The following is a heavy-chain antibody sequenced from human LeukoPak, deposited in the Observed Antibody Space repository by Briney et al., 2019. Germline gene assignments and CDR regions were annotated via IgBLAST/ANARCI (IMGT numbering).Heavy chain of an antibody. V-gene: IGHV3-7*01. CDR3: ARGGFGYVYFDY. CDR2: IKGDGSEK. J-gene: IGHJ4*02. CDR1: GFTFSAYW. D-gene: IGHD2-8*01. Sequence: PGGSLRLSCAASGFTFSAYWMSWVRQAPGKGLEWVAHIKGDGSEKYSVDSVKGRFTISRDNAKSSLYLQMNSLRAEDTALYYCARGGFGYVYFDYWGQGSLVIVSS.